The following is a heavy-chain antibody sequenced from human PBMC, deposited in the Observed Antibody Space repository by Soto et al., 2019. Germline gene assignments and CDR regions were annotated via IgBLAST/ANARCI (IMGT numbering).Heavy chain of an antibody. CDR2: ISGSGGST. Sequence: EVQLLESGGGLVQPGGSLRLSCAASGFTFSSYAMSWVRQAPGKGLEWVSAISGSGGSTYYADSVKGRFTISRDNSKNTLYLQMISRRAEDTDVYYCAYRSTHFDYWGQGTLVTVSS. D-gene: IGHD6-13*01. CDR1: GFTFSSYA. V-gene: IGHV3-23*01. J-gene: IGHJ4*02. CDR3: AYRSTHFDY.